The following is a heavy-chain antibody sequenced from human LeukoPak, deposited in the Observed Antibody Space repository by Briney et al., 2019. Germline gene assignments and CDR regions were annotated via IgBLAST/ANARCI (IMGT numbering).Heavy chain of an antibody. Sequence: ASVKVSCKASGYTFTGYYMHWVRQAPGKGLEWMGGFDPEDGETIYAQKFQGRVTMTEDTSTDTAYMELSSLRSEDTAVYYCATVNWNDPEDYTFDYWGQGTLVTVSS. J-gene: IGHJ4*02. CDR1: GYTFTGYY. CDR3: ATVNWNDPEDYTFDY. CDR2: FDPEDGET. V-gene: IGHV1-24*01. D-gene: IGHD1-20*01.